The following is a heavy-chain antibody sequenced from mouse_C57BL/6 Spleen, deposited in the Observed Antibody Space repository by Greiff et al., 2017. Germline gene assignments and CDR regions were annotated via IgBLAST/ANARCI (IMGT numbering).Heavy chain of an antibody. CDR2: IDPSDSYT. V-gene: IGHV1-69*01. J-gene: IGHJ3*01. Sequence: VQLQQPGAELVMPGASVKLSCKASGYTFTSYWMHWVKQRPGQGLEWIGEIDPSDSYTNYNQKFKGKSTLTVDKSSSTAYMQLSSLTSEDSAVYYCARSVYDGYFLAYWGQGTLVTVSA. CDR1: GYTFTSYW. D-gene: IGHD2-3*01. CDR3: ARSVYDGYFLAY.